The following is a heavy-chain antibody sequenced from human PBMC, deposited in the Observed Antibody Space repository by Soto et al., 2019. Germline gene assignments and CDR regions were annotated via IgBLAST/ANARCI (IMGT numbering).Heavy chain of an antibody. CDR3: AREFGGSFDI. J-gene: IGHJ3*02. CDR1: GGSISSYY. Sequence: PSETLSLTCTVSGGSISSYYWSWIRQPPGKGLEWIGYIYYSGSTNYNPSLKSRVTISVDTSKNQFSLKLSSVTAADTAVYYCAREFGGSFDISGQGTMVTVSS. CDR2: IYYSGST. V-gene: IGHV4-59*01. D-gene: IGHD1-26*01.